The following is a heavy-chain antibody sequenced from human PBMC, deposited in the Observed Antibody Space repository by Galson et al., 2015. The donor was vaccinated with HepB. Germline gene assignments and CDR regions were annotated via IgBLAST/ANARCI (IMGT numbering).Heavy chain of an antibody. Sequence: SLRLSCAASGFTFDDYAMHWVRQAPGKGLEWVSGISWNSGSIGHADSVKGRFTISRDNAKNSLYLQMNSLRAEDTALYYCAKDMGDYWGQGTLVTVSS. CDR1: GFTFDDYA. CDR3: AKDMGDY. V-gene: IGHV3-9*01. CDR2: ISWNSGSI. D-gene: IGHD1-26*01. J-gene: IGHJ4*02.